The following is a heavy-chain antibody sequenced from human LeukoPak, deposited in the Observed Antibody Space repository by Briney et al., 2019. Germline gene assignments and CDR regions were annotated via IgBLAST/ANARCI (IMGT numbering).Heavy chain of an antibody. V-gene: IGHV3-7*01. J-gene: IGHJ4*02. CDR2: IKQDGSEK. Sequence: EPGGSLRLSCAASGFTFSSYWMSWVRQAPGKGLEWVANIKQDGSEKYYVDSVKGRFTISRDNAKNSLYLQMNSLRTEDTAVYYCAREVAITGTTIRHFDFWGQGTLVTVSS. CDR1: GFTFSSYW. D-gene: IGHD1-14*01. CDR3: AREVAITGTTIRHFDF.